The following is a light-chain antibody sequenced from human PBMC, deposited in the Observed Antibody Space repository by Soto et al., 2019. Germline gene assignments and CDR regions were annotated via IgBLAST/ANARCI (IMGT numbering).Light chain of an antibody. Sequence: EIVLTQFPATLSLSPGERATLSCRASQSVSNFLAWYQQKPGQAPRLLIYDASTRATGIPARFSGSGSGTDFALTISSLEPEDFAVYYCQQRRTWPPLTFGGGTKVEIK. CDR2: DAS. V-gene: IGKV3-11*01. CDR3: QQRRTWPPLT. J-gene: IGKJ4*01. CDR1: QSVSNF.